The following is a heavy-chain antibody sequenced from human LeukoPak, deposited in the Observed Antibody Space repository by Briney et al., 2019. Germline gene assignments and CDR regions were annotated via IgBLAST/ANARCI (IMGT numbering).Heavy chain of an antibody. J-gene: IGHJ4*02. CDR2: INPNSGGT. V-gene: IGHV1-2*02. D-gene: IGHD7-27*01. CDR3: ARDISTTNWGSDF. CDR1: GYTFTGHC. Sequence: VASVKVSCKASGYTFTGHCMHWVRQAPGQGPEWMGWINPNSGGTNYAQIFQGRVTMTRDTSISTAYMELSRPRSDDTAVYYCARDISTTNWGSDFWGQGTLVTVSS.